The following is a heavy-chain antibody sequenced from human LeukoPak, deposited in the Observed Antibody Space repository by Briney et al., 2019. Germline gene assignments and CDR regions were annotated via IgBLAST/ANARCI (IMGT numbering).Heavy chain of an antibody. CDR3: AREGGPYRPLDY. CDR2: IYHRGST. V-gene: IGHV4-59*12. J-gene: IGHJ4*02. Sequence: SETLSLTCTVSGGSINISYWSWIRQPPGKGLEWIGYIYHRGSTNYNPSLKSRITVSVDTSKNQFSLKVTSVTAADTAVYYCAREGGPYRPLDYSGQGTLVTVSS. CDR1: GGSINISY.